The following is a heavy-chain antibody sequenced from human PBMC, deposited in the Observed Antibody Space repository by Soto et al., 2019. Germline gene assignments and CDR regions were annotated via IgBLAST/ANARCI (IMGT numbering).Heavy chain of an antibody. J-gene: IGHJ1*01. D-gene: IGHD6-13*01. CDR1: GYTFTNYG. V-gene: IGHV1-18*01. Sequence: QVQLVQSGAEVKKPGASVKVSCKASGYTFTNYGISWVRQAPGQGPEWMGWISGYNGNTNYAQNLQGRVTMTTATYTSTAYLELRILRSADTAVYYCARGGSSWSAEYYQHWGQGTLVIVSS. CDR2: ISGYNGNT. CDR3: ARGGSSWSAEYYQH.